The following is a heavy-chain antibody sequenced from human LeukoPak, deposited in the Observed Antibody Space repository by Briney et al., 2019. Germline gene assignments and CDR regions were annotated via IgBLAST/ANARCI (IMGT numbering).Heavy chain of an antibody. D-gene: IGHD2-8*02. CDR3: ASRELVVEYFQH. V-gene: IGHV4-4*02. Sequence: SETLSLTCAVSGGSISSSNWWSWVRQPPGKGLEWIGEIYHSGSTNYNPSLKSRVTISVDKSKNQFSLKLSSVTAADTAVYYCASRELVVEYFQHWGQGTLVTVSS. CDR1: GGSISSSNW. J-gene: IGHJ1*01. CDR2: IYHSGST.